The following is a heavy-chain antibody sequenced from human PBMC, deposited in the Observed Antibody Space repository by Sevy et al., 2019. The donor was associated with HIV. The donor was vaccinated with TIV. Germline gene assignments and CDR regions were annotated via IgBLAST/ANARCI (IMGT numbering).Heavy chain of an antibody. D-gene: IGHD3-10*01. CDR2: INPNDGGT. CDR1: GYLFTGYY. Sequence: ASVKVSCKASGYLFTGYYVHWVRQAPGQGLEWMGWINPNDGGTNYAQKFQGRVTMTTDTSISTAYMELNRLTSDDMAMFYCSRSVYGSGTYLNDYWGQGTLITVSS. CDR3: SRSVYGSGTYLNDY. V-gene: IGHV1-2*02. J-gene: IGHJ4*02.